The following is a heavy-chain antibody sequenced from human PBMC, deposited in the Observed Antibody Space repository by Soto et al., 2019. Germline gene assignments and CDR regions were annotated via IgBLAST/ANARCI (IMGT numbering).Heavy chain of an antibody. D-gene: IGHD3-10*01. Sequence: QVQLVESGGGVVQPGRSLRLSCAASGFTFSSYAMHWVRQAPGKGLEWVAVISFDGNNEYYADSVKGRFTISRDNSKNTLYLQMNSLRTEDTAVYYCARDRGQRRSYGMDVCGQGTTVTVSS. J-gene: IGHJ6*02. CDR3: ARDRGQRRSYGMDV. V-gene: IGHV3-30-3*01. CDR1: GFTFSSYA. CDR2: ISFDGNNE.